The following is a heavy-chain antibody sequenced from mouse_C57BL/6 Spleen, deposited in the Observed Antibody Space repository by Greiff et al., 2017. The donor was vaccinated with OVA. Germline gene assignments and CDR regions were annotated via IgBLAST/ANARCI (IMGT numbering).Heavy chain of an antibody. V-gene: IGHV5-9-1*02. Sequence: EVKLMESGEGLVKPGGSLKLSCAASGFTFSSYAMSWVRQTPEKRLEWVAYISSGGDYIYYADTVKGRFTISRVNARNTLYLQMSSLKSEDTAMYYCTRDLLRYFDVWGTGTTVTVSS. J-gene: IGHJ1*03. CDR2: ISSGGDYI. CDR3: TRDLLRYFDV. CDR1: GFTFSSYA. D-gene: IGHD1-1*01.